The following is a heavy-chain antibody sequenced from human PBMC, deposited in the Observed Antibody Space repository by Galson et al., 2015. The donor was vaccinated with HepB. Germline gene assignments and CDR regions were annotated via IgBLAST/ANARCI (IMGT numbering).Heavy chain of an antibody. CDR1: GYSFTSYW. CDR3: ARHYLGVPAAINWFDP. V-gene: IGHV5-51*01. D-gene: IGHD2-2*01. CDR2: IYPGDSDT. Sequence: QSGAEVKKPGESLKISCKGSGYSFTSYWIGWVRQMPGKGLEWMGIIYPGDSDTRYSPSFQGQVTISADKSISTAYLQWSSLKASDTAMYYCARHYLGVPAAINWFDPWGQGTLVTVSS. J-gene: IGHJ5*02.